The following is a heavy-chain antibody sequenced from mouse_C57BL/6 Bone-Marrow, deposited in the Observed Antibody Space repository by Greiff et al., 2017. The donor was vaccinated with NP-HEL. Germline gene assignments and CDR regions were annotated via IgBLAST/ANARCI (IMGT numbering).Heavy chain of an antibody. J-gene: IGHJ4*01. CDR2: INPGSGGT. CDR3: AKGGSSYAMDY. Sequence: VQLQQSGAELVRPGTSVKVSCKASGYAFTNYLIEWVKQRPGQGLEWIGVINPGSGGTNYNEQFKGKATLTADKSSSTAYMQLSSLTSEDSAVYFCAKGGSSYAMDYWGQGTSVTVSS. CDR1: GYAFTNYL. V-gene: IGHV1-54*01. D-gene: IGHD1-1*01.